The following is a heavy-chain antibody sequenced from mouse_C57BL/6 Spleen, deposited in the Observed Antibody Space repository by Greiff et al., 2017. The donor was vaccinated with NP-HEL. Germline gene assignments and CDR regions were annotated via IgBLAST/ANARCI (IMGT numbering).Heavy chain of an antibody. V-gene: IGHV3-6*01. CDR3: AREVWDGGFAY. CDR2: ISYDGSN. D-gene: IGHD4-1*01. J-gene: IGHJ3*01. CDR1: GYSITSGYY. Sequence: EVQLQESGPGLVKPSQSLSLTCSVTGYSITSGYYWNWIRQFPGNKLEWMGYISYDGSNNYNPSLKNRISITRDTSKNQFFLKLNSVTTEDTATYYCAREVWDGGFAYWGQGTLVTVSA.